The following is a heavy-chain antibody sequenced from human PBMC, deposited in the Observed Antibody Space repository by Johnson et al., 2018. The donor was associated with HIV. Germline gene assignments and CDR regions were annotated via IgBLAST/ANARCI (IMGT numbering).Heavy chain of an antibody. CDR3: ATFGGGSFHAFDV. CDR2: IKQDGSEK. D-gene: IGHD1-26*01. CDR1: GFTFSSYG. V-gene: IGHV3-7*03. J-gene: IGHJ3*01. Sequence: VQLVESGGGVVQPGRSLRLSCAASGFTFSSYGMHWVRQAPGKGLEWVANIKQDGSEKYYVDSLKGRFTISRDNAKNSLYLQMNSLRAEDTAVYYCATFGGGSFHAFDVWGQGTMVTVSP.